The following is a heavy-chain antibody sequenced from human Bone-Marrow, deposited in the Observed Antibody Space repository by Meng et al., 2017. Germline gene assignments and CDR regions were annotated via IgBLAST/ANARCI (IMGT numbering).Heavy chain of an antibody. CDR2: IDPNNDHT. D-gene: IGHD6-13*01. CDR1: GYTFAAYW. J-gene: IGHJ4*02. Sequence: QVDLVHAGPEVKKAGASVKLSCKPSGYTFAAYWIHWLRQAPGQGLEWMGRIDPNNDHTQYAQNFQGRVTMTSDTSISTVYMELNGLRSDDTAVYYCARDEDISAAGKLFGDYWGQGTLVTVSS. V-gene: IGHV1-2*06. CDR3: ARDEDISAAGKLFGDY.